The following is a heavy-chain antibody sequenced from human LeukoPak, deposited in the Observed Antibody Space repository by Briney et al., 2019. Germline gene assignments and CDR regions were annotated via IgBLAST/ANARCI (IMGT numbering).Heavy chain of an antibody. CDR1: GFSLSSGAVG. CDR3: ARVTHDFDY. J-gene: IGHJ4*02. V-gene: IGHV2-5*02. CDR2: IYWDDDK. Sequence: SGPTLVKPAQTLTLTCTFSGFSLSSGAVGVGWIRQPPGKALECLALIYWDDDKRHSPPLKSRLTITKATSKNQVVLTMTNMDPADTATYYCARVTHDFDYWGQGTLVTVSS. D-gene: IGHD3-3*01.